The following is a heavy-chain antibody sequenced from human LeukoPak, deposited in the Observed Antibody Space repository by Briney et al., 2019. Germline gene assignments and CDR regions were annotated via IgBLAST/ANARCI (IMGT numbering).Heavy chain of an antibody. J-gene: IGHJ4*02. V-gene: IGHV4-39*07. CDR3: ARHSSGWYFDY. CDR1: GGSISSSSYY. CDR2: IYYSGST. D-gene: IGHD6-19*01. Sequence: KSSETLSLTCTVSGGSISSSSYYWGWIRQPPGKGLEWIGSIYYSGSTYYNPSLKSRVTISVDTSKNQFSLKLSSVTAADTAVYYCARHSSGWYFDYWGQGTLVTVSS.